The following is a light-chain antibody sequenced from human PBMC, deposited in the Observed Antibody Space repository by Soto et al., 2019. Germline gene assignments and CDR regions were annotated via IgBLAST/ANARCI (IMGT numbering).Light chain of an antibody. CDR3: CSYAGSYTYV. CDR2: EVS. V-gene: IGLV2-8*01. J-gene: IGLJ1*01. Sequence: QSALTQPPSASGSPGQSVTISCTGTGSDIGGYDYVSWYQQHPGKAPKLIIYEVSKRPSGVPDRFSGSKSGNTASLTISGLQAEDEADYYCCSYAGSYTYVFGTGTKLTVL. CDR1: GSDIGGYDY.